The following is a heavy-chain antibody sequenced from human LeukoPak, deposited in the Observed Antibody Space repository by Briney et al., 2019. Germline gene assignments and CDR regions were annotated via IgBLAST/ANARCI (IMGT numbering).Heavy chain of an antibody. V-gene: IGHV3-64D*06. CDR3: VRGTGY. Sequence: GGSLRLSCSVSGFTFSTYVMHWVRQAPGKGLEYVSAISSNGDNTYYADSVKGRFTISRDNSKNTLFLQMSSLRADDTAVYYCVRGTGYWGQGTLVTVSS. CDR2: ISSNGDNT. J-gene: IGHJ4*02. CDR1: GFTFSTYV.